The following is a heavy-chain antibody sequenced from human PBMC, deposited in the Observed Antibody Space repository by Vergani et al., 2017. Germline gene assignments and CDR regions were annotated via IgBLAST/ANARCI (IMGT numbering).Heavy chain of an antibody. J-gene: IGHJ3*02. CDR3: ARGDQLLGRFEAFDI. V-gene: IGHV3-15*01. Sequence: EVQLVESGGGLVKPGGSLRLSCAASGFTFINAWMTWVRQAPGKGLEWVGRIKSKTDGGTTYYAAPVKGKFTISRDDSKNTLYLQMNSLRAEDTAVYYCARGDQLLGRFEAFDIWGQGTMVTVSS. D-gene: IGHD2-2*01. CDR2: IKSKTDGGTT. CDR1: GFTFINAW.